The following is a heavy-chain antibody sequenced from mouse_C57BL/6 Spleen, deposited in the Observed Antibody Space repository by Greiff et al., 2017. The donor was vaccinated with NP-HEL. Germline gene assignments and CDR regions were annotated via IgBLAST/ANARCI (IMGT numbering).Heavy chain of an antibody. CDR2: IYPGSGNT. J-gene: IGHJ3*01. CDR3: ARGGDYDASAWFAY. V-gene: IGHV1-66*01. CDR1: GYSFTSYY. D-gene: IGHD2-4*01. Sequence: VQRVESGPELVKPGASVKISCKASGYSFTSYYIHWVKQRPGQGLEWIGWIYPGSGNTKYNGKFKGKATLTADTSSSTAYMQLSSLTSEDSAVYYCARGGDYDASAWFAYWGQGTLVTVSA.